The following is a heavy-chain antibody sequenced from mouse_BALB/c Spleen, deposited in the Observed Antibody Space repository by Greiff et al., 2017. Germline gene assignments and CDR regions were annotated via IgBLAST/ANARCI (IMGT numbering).Heavy chain of an antibody. J-gene: IGHJ4*01. D-gene: IGHD2-14*01. CDR3: ARDRYDGYDAMDY. CDR1: GYTFTSYT. V-gene: IGHV1-4*02. Sequence: QVQLKQSAAELARPGASVKMSCKASGYTFTSYTMHWVKQRPGQGLEWIGYINPSSGYTEYNQKFKDKTTLTADKSSSTAYMQLSSLTSEDSAVYYCARDRYDGYDAMDYWGQGTSVTVSS. CDR2: INPSSGYT.